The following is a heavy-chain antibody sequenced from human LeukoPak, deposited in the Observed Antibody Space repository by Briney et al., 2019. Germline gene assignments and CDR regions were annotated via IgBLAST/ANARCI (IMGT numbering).Heavy chain of an antibody. CDR3: ARPANYYDSSARFDF. CDR2: INTDGSST. D-gene: IGHD3-22*01. J-gene: IGHJ4*02. CDR1: GFTFSSYW. V-gene: IGHV3-74*01. Sequence: GGTLRLSCAASGFTFSSYWMHWVRHAPGEGLVWGSRINTDGSSTSYADSVKGRFTISRDNAKNTLYLQMNSLRAEDTAVYYCARPANYYDSSARFDFWGQGTLVTVSS.